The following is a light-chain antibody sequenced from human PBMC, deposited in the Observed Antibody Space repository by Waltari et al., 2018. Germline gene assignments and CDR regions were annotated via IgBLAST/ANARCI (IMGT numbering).Light chain of an antibody. CDR3: QQSYSTPWT. CDR2: AAS. V-gene: IGKV1-39*01. Sequence: DIQMTQSPSSLSASVGARVAITCRSSQTISTYLNWYQQKPGKAPNLLIYAASSLQTGIPSRFSGSGSGTDFTLTISSLQPEDFATYFCQQSYSTPWTFGQGTKVEMK. CDR1: QTISTY. J-gene: IGKJ1*01.